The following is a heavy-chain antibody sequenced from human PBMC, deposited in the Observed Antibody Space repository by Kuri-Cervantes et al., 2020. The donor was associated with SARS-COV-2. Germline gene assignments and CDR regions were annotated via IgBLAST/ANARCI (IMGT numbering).Heavy chain of an antibody. D-gene: IGHD6-19*01. CDR2: VHYGGTT. CDR1: GDSISSTY. V-gene: IGHV4-59*01. Sequence: SETLSLTCAVSGDSISSTYWSWIRQPPGRGLEWIGFVHYGGTTSYSPSLKSRVTMSVDTSKNHFSLKLSSVTTADTAVYYCARGGWSLDCWGQGTLVTVSS. J-gene: IGHJ4*02. CDR3: ARGGWSLDC.